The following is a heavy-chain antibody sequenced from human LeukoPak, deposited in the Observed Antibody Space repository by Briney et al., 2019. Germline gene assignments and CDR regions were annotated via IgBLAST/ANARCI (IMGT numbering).Heavy chain of an antibody. Sequence: GASVKVSCKASGYTFTDYYTHWVRQAPGQGLEWMGRIDPDSGGTNYPQKFQGRVTMTRDTSISTAYMDLSRLRSDDTAVYYCAREYYDSSGRKHAFENWGQGTVVTVSS. CDR3: AREYYDSSGRKHAFEN. CDR2: IDPDSGGT. J-gene: IGHJ3*02. CDR1: GYTFTDYY. V-gene: IGHV1-2*02. D-gene: IGHD3-22*01.